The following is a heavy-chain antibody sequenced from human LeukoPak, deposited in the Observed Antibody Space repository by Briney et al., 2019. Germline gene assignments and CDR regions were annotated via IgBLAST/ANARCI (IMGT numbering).Heavy chain of an antibody. Sequence: ASVKVSCKASGYTFTGYYMHWVRQAPGQGLEWMGCINPNSGGTNYAQKFQGRVTMTRDTSISTAYMELSRLRSDDTAVYYCARAGNPKYSYGYYFDYWGQGTLVTVSS. J-gene: IGHJ4*02. CDR1: GYTFTGYY. V-gene: IGHV1-2*02. CDR3: ARAGNPKYSYGYYFDY. CDR2: INPNSGGT. D-gene: IGHD5-12*01.